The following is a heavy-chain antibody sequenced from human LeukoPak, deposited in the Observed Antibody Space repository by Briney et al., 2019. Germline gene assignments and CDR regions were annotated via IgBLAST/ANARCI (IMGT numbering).Heavy chain of an antibody. D-gene: IGHD3-9*01. V-gene: IGHV1-2*02. J-gene: IGHJ4*02. CDR3: ARAYYDILTGYYNSPGGY. Sequence: GASVKVSCKASGYTFTGYYMHWVRQAPGQGLGWMGWINPNSGGTNYAQKFQGRVTMTRDTSISTAYMELSRLRSDDTAVYCCARAYYDILTGYYNSPGGYWGQGTLVTVSS. CDR2: INPNSGGT. CDR1: GYTFTGYY.